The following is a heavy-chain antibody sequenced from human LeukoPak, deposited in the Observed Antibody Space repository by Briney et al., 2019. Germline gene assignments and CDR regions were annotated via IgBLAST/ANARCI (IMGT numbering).Heavy chain of an antibody. CDR1: GFTVSSNY. CDR2: IYSGGST. J-gene: IGHJ6*03. CDR3: ARVGHSSSWHYYYYYYMDV. D-gene: IGHD6-13*01. Sequence: GGSLRLSCAASGFTVSSNYMSWVRQAPGRGLGWVSVIYSGGSTYYADSVKGRFTISRDNSKNTLYLQMNSLRAEDTAVYYCARVGHSSSWHYYYYYYMDVWGKGTTVTVSS. V-gene: IGHV3-53*01.